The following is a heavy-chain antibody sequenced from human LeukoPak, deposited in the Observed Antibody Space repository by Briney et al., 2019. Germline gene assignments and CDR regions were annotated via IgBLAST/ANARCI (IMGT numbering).Heavy chain of an antibody. J-gene: IGHJ4*02. Sequence: SETLSLTCTVSGGSISSDYWSWIRQPPGKGLEWIGYIYYSGTTNYNPSLKSRVTISVDTSKNQFSLKLSSVTAADTAVYSCARGVYIAAAQYGYWGQGTLVTVSS. CDR1: GGSISSDY. V-gene: IGHV4-59*01. CDR3: ARGVYIAAAQYGY. D-gene: IGHD6-13*01. CDR2: IYYSGTT.